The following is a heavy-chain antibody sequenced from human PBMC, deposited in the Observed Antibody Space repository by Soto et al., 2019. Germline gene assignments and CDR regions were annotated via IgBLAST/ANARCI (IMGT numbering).Heavy chain of an antibody. CDR1: GFTFSNYW. CDR2: INTDGTTT. D-gene: IGHD5-18*01. Sequence: EVQLVESGGDLVQPGGSLRLSCTASGFTFSNYWVHWVRQAPGKGPVWVSRINTDGTTTTYADSVKGRFTISRDNAKNTVYLQMNSLRAEDTAVYYCAVPQCFDGYCYYDYWGQGPLVTVSS. V-gene: IGHV3-74*01. CDR3: AVPQCFDGYCYYDY. J-gene: IGHJ4*02.